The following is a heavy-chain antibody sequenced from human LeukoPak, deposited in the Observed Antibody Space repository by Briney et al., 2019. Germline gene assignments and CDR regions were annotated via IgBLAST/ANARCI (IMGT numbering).Heavy chain of an antibody. CDR3: ARRGTPGDY. D-gene: IGHD1-1*01. Sequence: SETLSLTCAVYGGSFSGYYWSWIRQPPGKGLEWIGEINHSGSTNYNPSLKSRVTISVDTSKNQFSLKLSSVTAADTAVYYCARRGTPGDYWGQGTLVTVSS. J-gene: IGHJ4*02. CDR2: INHSGST. V-gene: IGHV4-34*01. CDR1: GGSFSGYY.